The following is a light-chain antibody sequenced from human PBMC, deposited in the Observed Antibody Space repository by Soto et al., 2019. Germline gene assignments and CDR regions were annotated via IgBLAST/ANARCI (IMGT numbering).Light chain of an antibody. CDR1: SGSIGSNS. Sequence: NFMLTQPHSVSESPGKTVTISCTRSSGSIGSNSVQWYQQRPGSAPTTVIYEDDQRPSGVPNRFSGSIDSSSNSASLTISGLQTEDEADYYCQSYDTNTVLVGGGTKLTVL. V-gene: IGLV6-57*04. J-gene: IGLJ2*01. CDR2: EDD. CDR3: QSYDTNTVL.